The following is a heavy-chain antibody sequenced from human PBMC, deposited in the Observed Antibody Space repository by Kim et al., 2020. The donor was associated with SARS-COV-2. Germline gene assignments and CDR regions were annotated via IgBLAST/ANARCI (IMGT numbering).Heavy chain of an antibody. CDR1: GYSFTSYW. CDR2: IYPGDSDT. CDR3: ARHRSGSRGWSGYSDYYYGMDV. D-gene: IGHD3-3*01. Sequence: GESLKISCKGSGYSFTSYWIGWVRQMPGKGLEWMGIIYPGDSDTRYSPSFQGQVTISADKSISTAYLQWSSLKASDTAMYYCARHRSGSRGWSGYSDYYYGMDVWGQGTTVTVSS. J-gene: IGHJ6*02. V-gene: IGHV5-51*01.